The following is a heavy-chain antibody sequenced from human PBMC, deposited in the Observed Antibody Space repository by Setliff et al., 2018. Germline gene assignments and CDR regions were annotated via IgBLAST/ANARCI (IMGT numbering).Heavy chain of an antibody. CDR3: ARANKKLDYYYYYYMDV. D-gene: IGHD1-1*01. CDR2: INHRGST. CDR1: GDSSSDYY. J-gene: IGHJ6*03. V-gene: IGHV4-34*01. Sequence: PSETLSLTCAVYGDSSSDYYWSWIRQPPGKGLEWIEEINHRGSTNYSPSLRSRVTMSVDSSKKQLSLKLSSVTAADTAVYYCARANKKLDYYYYYYMDVWGKGTTVTVSS.